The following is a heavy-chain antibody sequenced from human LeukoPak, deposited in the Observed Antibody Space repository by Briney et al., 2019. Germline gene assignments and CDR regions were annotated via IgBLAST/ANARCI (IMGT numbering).Heavy chain of an antibody. V-gene: IGHV4-39*01. CDR1: GGSISSSSYY. CDR3: ARRGYSYEKGPDYYYYMDV. J-gene: IGHJ6*03. D-gene: IGHD5-18*01. Sequence: PSETLSLTCTVSGGSISSSSYYWGWIRQPAGKGLEWIGSIHYSGSTYYNPSLKSRVTISVDTSKNQFSLKLSSVTAADTAVYHCARRGYSYEKGPDYYYYMDVWGKGTTVTVSS. CDR2: IHYSGST.